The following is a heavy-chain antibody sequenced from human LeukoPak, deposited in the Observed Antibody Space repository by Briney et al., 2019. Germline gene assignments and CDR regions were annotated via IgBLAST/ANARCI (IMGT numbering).Heavy chain of an antibody. Sequence: PSETLSLTCAVYGGSFSGYYWSWIRQPPGKGLEWIGEINHSGSTNYNPSLKSRVTISVDTSKNQFSLELSSVTAADTAVYYCARGLVTMIVPANAFDIWGQGTMVTVSS. V-gene: IGHV4-34*01. CDR3: ARGLVTMIVPANAFDI. CDR1: GGSFSGYY. CDR2: INHSGST. D-gene: IGHD3-22*01. J-gene: IGHJ3*02.